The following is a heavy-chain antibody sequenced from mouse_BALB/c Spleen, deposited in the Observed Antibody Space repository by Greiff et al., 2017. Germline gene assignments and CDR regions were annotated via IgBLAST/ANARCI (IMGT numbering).Heavy chain of an antibody. CDR3: AREGMTPFAY. J-gene: IGHJ3*01. V-gene: IGHV1-7*01. D-gene: IGHD2-10*02. Sequence: QVQLKESGAELAKPGASVKMSCKASGYTFTSYWMHWVKQRPGQGLEWIGYINPSTGYTEYNQKFKDKATLTADKSSSTAYMQLSSLTSEDSAVYYCAREGMTPFAYWGQGTLVTVSA. CDR2: INPSTGYT. CDR1: GYTFTSYW.